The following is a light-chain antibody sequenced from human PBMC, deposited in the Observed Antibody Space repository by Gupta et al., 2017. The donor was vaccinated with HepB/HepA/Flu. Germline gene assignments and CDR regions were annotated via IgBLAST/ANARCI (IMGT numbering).Light chain of an antibody. J-gene: IGKJ3*01. CDR1: QSLLHSNVYSF. V-gene: IGKV2-28*01. CDR2: LGS. CDR3: MQTLQAPRT. Sequence: DIVMTQSPISLPVTAGEPASISCRSSQSLLHSNVYSFLDWYLQKPGQSPQLLIYLGSNRASGVPDRFSGSGSGTDFTLKISRVEAEDVGVYYCMQTLQAPRTFGPGTRVDIK.